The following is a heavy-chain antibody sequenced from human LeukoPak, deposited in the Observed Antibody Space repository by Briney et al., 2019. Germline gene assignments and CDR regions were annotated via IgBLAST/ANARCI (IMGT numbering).Heavy chain of an antibody. Sequence: GGSLRLSCAASGFTFSSYAMHWVRQAPGKGLEWVAVISYDGSNKYYADSVKGRFTISRDNSKNTLYLQMSSLRAEDTAVYYCARDQEVRGVIPIYWGQGTLVTVSS. D-gene: IGHD3-10*01. J-gene: IGHJ4*02. CDR1: GFTFSSYA. CDR2: ISYDGSNK. V-gene: IGHV3-30-3*01. CDR3: ARDQEVRGVIPIY.